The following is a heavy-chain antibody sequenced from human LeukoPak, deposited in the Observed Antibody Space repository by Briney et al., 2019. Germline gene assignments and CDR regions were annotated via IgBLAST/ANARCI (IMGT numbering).Heavy chain of an antibody. Sequence: SETLSLTCAISGGSISGTPYYWGWIRQPPGKGLEWIGSIYYSGSTYYNPSLKSRLTITVDTSKNQFSLKLSSVTAADTAVYYCARASTIFGHFAYWGRGTLVTVSS. CDR3: ARASTIFGHFAY. CDR2: IYYSGST. D-gene: IGHD3-3*01. J-gene: IGHJ4*02. CDR1: GGSISGTPYY. V-gene: IGHV4-39*07.